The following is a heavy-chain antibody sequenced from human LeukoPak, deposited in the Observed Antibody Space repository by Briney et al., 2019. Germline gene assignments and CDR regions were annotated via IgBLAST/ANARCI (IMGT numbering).Heavy chain of an antibody. V-gene: IGHV3-23*01. CDR1: GFTFSRYA. D-gene: IGHD6-19*01. CDR2: INNSGDRT. CDR3: AKDRAVYYGMDV. J-gene: IGHJ6*02. Sequence: GGSLRLSCAASGFTFSRYAMNWVRQAPGKGLEWVSTINNSGDRTNYADSVKGRLTISRDNSKNMLYLQMNSLRAEDTAVYYCAKDRAVYYGMDVWGQGTTVTVSS.